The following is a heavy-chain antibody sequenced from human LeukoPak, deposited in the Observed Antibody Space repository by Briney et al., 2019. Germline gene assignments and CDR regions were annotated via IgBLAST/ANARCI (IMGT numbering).Heavy chain of an antibody. CDR2: IYYSGST. CDR3: ARDRIVVVVAATSNWFDP. J-gene: IGHJ5*02. V-gene: IGHV4-39*07. Sequence: SETLSLTCTVSGGSISSSSYYWGWIRQPPGKGLEWIGSIYYSGSTYYNPSLKSRVTISVDTSKNQFSLKLSSVTAADTAVYYCARDRIVVVVAATSNWFDPWGQGTLVTVSS. CDR1: GGSISSSSYY. D-gene: IGHD2-15*01.